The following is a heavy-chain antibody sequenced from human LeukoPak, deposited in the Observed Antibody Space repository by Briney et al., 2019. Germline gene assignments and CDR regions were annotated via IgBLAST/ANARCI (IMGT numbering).Heavy chain of an antibody. CDR3: ARQGTDYVPTTDAFDI. D-gene: IGHD4-17*01. CDR2: IYTSGST. V-gene: IGHV4-4*07. Sequence: SETLSLTCTVSGGSISSYYWSWIRQPAGKGLEWIGRIYTSGSTNYNPSLKSRVTMSVDTSKNQFSLKLSSVTAADTAVYYCARQGTDYVPTTDAFDIWGQGTMVTVSS. J-gene: IGHJ3*02. CDR1: GGSISSYY.